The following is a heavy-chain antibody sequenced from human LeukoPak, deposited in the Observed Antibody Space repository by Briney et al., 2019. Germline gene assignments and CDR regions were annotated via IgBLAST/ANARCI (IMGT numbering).Heavy chain of an antibody. D-gene: IGHD6-19*01. CDR1: GGSISGRY. Sequence: SETLSLTCAVSGGSISGRYWSWIRQPPGKGLEWIANWRYDGSPNYTPSLDSRATISLDTSKNQFSLRLTSVTAADTAVYYCVVTQKWLAFDYWGQGILVTVSS. V-gene: IGHV4-59*08. CDR3: VVTQKWLAFDY. CDR2: WRYDGSP. J-gene: IGHJ4*02.